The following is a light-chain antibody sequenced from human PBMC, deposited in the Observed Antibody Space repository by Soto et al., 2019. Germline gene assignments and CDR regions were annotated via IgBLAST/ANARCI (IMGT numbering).Light chain of an antibody. CDR2: DAS. V-gene: IGKV3-15*01. J-gene: IGKJ4*01. CDR1: QSVNSN. CDR3: QQYNFWPPLT. Sequence: EIVMTQSPATLSVSPGERATLSCRASQSVNSNLAWYRQKPGQAPRLLISDASTRATGVPARFSGSGSGTAFTLTTSSLPSEDSGIYYCQQYNFWPPLTFGGGTKVEIK.